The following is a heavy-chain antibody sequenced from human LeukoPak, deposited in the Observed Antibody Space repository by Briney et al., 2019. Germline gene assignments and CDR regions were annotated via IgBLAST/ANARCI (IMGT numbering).Heavy chain of an antibody. CDR2: INHSGST. J-gene: IGHJ4*02. Sequence: PSETLSLTCAVYGGSFSGYYWSWIRQPPGKGLEWIGEINHSGSTNYNPSLKSRVTISVDTSKNQFSLKLSSVTAANMAVYYCARGNLNWGQGTLVTVSS. CDR3: ARGNLN. CDR1: GGSFSGYY. V-gene: IGHV4-34*01.